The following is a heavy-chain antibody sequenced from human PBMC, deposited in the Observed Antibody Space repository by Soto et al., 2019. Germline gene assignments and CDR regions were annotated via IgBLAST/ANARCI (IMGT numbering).Heavy chain of an antibody. J-gene: IGHJ6*02. CDR2: TSNDGMNT. Sequence: QVQLVESGGGVVQPGRSLRLSCAASAFTLSKFVMHWVHQAPGKGLDWLAVTSNDGMNTYYAASVKGRFTISRDNSKNMVYLQMNSLRDEDTAVYYCARGNLDVWGQGTTVIVSS. V-gene: IGHV3-30*01. CDR1: AFTLSKFV. CDR3: ARGNLDV. D-gene: IGHD1-1*01.